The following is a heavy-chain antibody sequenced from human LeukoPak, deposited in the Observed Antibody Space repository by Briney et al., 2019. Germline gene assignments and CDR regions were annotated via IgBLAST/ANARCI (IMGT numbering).Heavy chain of an antibody. D-gene: IGHD5-24*01. CDR2: IYYSGST. CDR1: GGSFSGYY. Sequence: SETLSLTCAVYGGSFSGYYWSWIRQPPGKGLEWIGYIYYSGSTNYNPSLKSRVTISVDTSKNQFSLKLSSVTAADTAVYYCARAPEMATTPFDYWGQGTLVAVSS. J-gene: IGHJ4*02. V-gene: IGHV4-59*01. CDR3: ARAPEMATTPFDY.